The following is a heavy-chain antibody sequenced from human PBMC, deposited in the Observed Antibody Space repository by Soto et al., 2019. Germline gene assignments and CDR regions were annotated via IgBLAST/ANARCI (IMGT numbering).Heavy chain of an antibody. CDR1: GFTFSYYY. J-gene: IGHJ6*02. V-gene: IGHV3-11*04. CDR2: ISSSGSTI. CDR3: AKLGDILTGFGPQTRPRSENYYYYGMDV. D-gene: IGHD3-9*01. Sequence: PGGSLRLSCAASGFTFSYYYMSWIRQAPGKGLEWVSYISSSGSTIYYADSVKGRFTISRDNSKNTLYLQMNSLRAEETAVYYCAKLGDILTGFGPQTRPRSENYYYYGMDVWGQGTTVTV.